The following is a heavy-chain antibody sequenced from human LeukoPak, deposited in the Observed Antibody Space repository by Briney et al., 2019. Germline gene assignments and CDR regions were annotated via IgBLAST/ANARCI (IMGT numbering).Heavy chain of an antibody. CDR3: ARDTYNYCYGMDV. CDR2: IYSGGST. Sequence: PGWSLRLSCAASGFTVSSNYMSWVRQAPGKGLEWVSIIYSGGSTYYADSVKGRFTISRDNSKNTLYLQMNSLRAEDTATYYCARDTYNYCYGMDVWGQGTTVTVSS. CDR1: GFTVSSNY. V-gene: IGHV3-53*01. J-gene: IGHJ6*02.